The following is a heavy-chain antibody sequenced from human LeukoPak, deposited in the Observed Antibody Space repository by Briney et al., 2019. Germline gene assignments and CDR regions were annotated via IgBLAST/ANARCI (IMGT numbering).Heavy chain of an antibody. D-gene: IGHD3-22*01. CDR1: GFTFSSNA. Sequence: GGSLRLSCEASGFTFSSNAMSWVRQAPGKGLEWVSALSGGGDSTYYADSVKGRFTISRDNSKNTLYLQMNSLRAEDTAVYYCARENDSSGLDAFDIWGQGTMVTVSS. CDR2: LSGGGDST. CDR3: ARENDSSGLDAFDI. J-gene: IGHJ3*02. V-gene: IGHV3-23*01.